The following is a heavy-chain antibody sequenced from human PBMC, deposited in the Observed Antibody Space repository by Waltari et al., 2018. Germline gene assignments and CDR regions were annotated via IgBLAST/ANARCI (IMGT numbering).Heavy chain of an antibody. CDR1: GFTFSSYA. J-gene: IGHJ4*02. V-gene: IGHV3-23*03. CDR2: IYSGGIST. D-gene: IGHD6-13*01. Sequence: EVQLLESGGGLVQPGGSLRLSCAASGFTFSSYAMSWVRQAPGKGLEWVSVIYSGGISTYYADSVKGRFTISRDNSKNTLYLQMNSLRAEDTAVYYCATIPRSSWYLIYFDYWGQGTLVTVSS. CDR3: ATIPRSSWYLIYFDY.